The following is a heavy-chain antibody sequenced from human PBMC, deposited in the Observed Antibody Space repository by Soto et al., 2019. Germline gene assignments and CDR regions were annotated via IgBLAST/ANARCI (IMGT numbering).Heavy chain of an antibody. CDR1: GGSFSGYY. CDR3: ARGRSGGCSSTRCYVGEPFDY. J-gene: IGHJ4*02. D-gene: IGHD2-2*01. CDR2: INHSGST. Sequence: LALTCAVYGGSFSGYYWSGSRQPPGKGLEWIGEINHSGSTNDNPSLKRRVTISVDTSKKQFYLKLSSVTAADTAVYYCARGRSGGCSSTRCYVGEPFDYWGKGTLVTVS. V-gene: IGHV4-34*01.